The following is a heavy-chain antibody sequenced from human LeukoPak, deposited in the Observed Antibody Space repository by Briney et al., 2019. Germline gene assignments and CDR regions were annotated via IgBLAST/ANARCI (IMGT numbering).Heavy chain of an antibody. CDR1: GYSFTSYW. V-gene: IGHV5-10-1*01. CDR3: ARAEYNWNDGGYYYYGTDV. CDR2: IDPSDSYT. D-gene: IGHD1-20*01. J-gene: IGHJ6*02. Sequence: GESLRISCKGSGYSFTSYWISWVRQMPGKGLEWMGRIDPSDSYTNYSPSFQGHVTISADKSISTAYLQWSSLKASDTAMYYCARAEYNWNDGGYYYYGTDVWGQGTTVTVSS.